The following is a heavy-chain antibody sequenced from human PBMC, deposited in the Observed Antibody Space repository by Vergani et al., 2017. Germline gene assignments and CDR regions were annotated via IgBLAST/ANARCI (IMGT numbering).Heavy chain of an antibody. CDR3: ATSMMVRGVIILDY. CDR1: GYTLTELS. CDR2: FDPEDGET. J-gene: IGHJ4*02. Sequence: QVQLVQSGAEVKKPGASVKVSCKVSGYTLTELSMPWLRQAPGKGLEWMGGFDPEDGETIYAQKFQGRVTMTEDTSTDTAYMELSSLRSEDTAVYSCATSMMVRGVIILDYWGQGTLVTVSS. V-gene: IGHV1-24*01. D-gene: IGHD3-10*01.